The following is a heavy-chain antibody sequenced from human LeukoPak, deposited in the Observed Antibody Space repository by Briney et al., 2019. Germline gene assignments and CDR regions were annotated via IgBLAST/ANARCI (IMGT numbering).Heavy chain of an antibody. CDR2: IYPGDSDT. D-gene: IGHD5-24*01. Sequence: GESLKISCKASGYTFTNYWIGWVRQMPGKGLEWMGIIYPGDSDTRYSPSFQGQVTISADKSISTAYLQWSSLKASDTATYYCARHGEMTTVTPYDYWGQGTLVTVSS. J-gene: IGHJ4*02. CDR3: ARHGEMTTVTPYDY. V-gene: IGHV5-51*01. CDR1: GYTFTNYW.